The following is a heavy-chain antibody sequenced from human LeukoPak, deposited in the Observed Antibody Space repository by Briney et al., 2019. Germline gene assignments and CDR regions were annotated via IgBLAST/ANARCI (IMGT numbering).Heavy chain of an antibody. J-gene: IGHJ4*02. CDR2: IIPIFGTA. V-gene: IGHV1-69*05. D-gene: IGHD6-19*01. CDR3: VPTAGYSSGWYNFDY. Sequence: SVKVSCKASGGTFSSYAISWLRQAPGQGLEWMGGIIPIFGTANYAQKFQGRVTITTDESTSTAYMELSSLRSEDKAVYYCVPTAGYSSGWYNFDYWGQGTLVTVSS. CDR1: GGTFSSYA.